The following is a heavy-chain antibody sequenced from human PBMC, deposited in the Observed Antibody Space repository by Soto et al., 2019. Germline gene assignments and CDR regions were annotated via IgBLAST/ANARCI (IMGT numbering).Heavy chain of an antibody. D-gene: IGHD3-3*01. CDR1: GFTFTSSA. Sequence: AASVKVSGKASGFTFTSSAVQWVRQARGQRLEWIGWLVVGSGNTNYAQKFQERVTITRDMSTSTAYMELSSLRSEDTAVYYCAAERSYVFCSGYYDYYYYGMDVWGQG. CDR2: LVVGSGNT. J-gene: IGHJ6*02. CDR3: AAERSYVFCSGYYDYYYYGMDV. V-gene: IGHV1-58*01.